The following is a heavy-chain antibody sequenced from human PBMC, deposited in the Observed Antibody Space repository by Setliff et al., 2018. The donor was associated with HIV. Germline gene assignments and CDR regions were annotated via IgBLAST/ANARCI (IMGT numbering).Heavy chain of an antibody. CDR2: ITDNGVT. V-gene: IGHV4-34*01. Sequence: SETLSLTCAVYGGSFHSYYWTWIRQSPGKGLEWIGEITDNGVTNYHPSLKSRVTISLDPSKNQFSLRLTSVTAADAAIYYCARVKAYFRYHFYFYIDTWGKGTTVTVSS. D-gene: IGHD3-16*01. CDR1: GGSFHSYY. CDR3: ARVKAYFRYHFYFYIDT. J-gene: IGHJ6*03.